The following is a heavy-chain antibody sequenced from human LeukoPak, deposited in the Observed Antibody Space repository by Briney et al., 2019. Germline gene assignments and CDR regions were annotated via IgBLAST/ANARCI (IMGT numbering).Heavy chain of an antibody. CDR1: GFIFSSSV. CDR3: AKGQGIGSYNFDY. V-gene: IGHV3-23*01. D-gene: IGHD1-26*01. J-gene: IGHJ4*02. Sequence: GGSLRLSCAASGFIFSSSVMTWVRQAPGKGLERVSLISGSEDSTYYADSVKGRFTISRDISKNTLYLQMNTLRADDTAVYYCAKGQGIGSYNFDYWGQGSLVTVSS. CDR2: ISGSEDST.